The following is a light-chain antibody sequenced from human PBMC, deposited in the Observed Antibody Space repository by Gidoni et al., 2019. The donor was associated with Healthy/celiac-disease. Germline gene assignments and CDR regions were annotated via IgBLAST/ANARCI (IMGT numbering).Light chain of an antibody. CDR3: QQLNSYPCIT. CDR1: QGISSY. CDR2: AAS. V-gene: IGKV1-9*01. Sequence: IQLTQSPSSLSASVGDRVTITCRASQGISSYLAWYQQKPGKAPKLLIYAASTLQSGVPSRFSGSGSGTDFTITISRLQPEDFATDYCQQLNSYPCITFGQGKRLEIK. J-gene: IGKJ5*01.